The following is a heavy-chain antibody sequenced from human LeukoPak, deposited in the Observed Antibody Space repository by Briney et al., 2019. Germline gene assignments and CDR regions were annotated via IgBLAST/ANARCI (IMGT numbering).Heavy chain of an antibody. CDR3: AKDTGFLSGSSP. V-gene: IGHV3-43*02. Sequence: GGSVRLSCAASGFTFDDYAMHWVRQAPGKGLEWVSLISGDGGSTYYADSVKGRFTISRDNSKNSLYLQMNSLRTEDTALYYCAKDTGFLSGSSPWGQGTMVTVSS. J-gene: IGHJ3*01. CDR2: ISGDGGST. D-gene: IGHD1-26*01. CDR1: GFTFDDYA.